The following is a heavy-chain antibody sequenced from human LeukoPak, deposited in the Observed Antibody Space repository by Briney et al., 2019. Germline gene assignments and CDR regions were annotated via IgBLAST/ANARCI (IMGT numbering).Heavy chain of an antibody. D-gene: IGHD2-8*01. CDR2: INHSGST. V-gene: IGHV4-34*01. CDR3: AMSSVYAMSWFDP. Sequence: PSETLSLTCAVYGGSFSGYYWSWIRQPPGKGLEWIGEINHSGSTNYNPSLKSRVTISVDKSKSQFSLKLRSVPAEDRAVYCCAMSSVYAMSWFDPWGQGTLVTVSS. J-gene: IGHJ5*02. CDR1: GGSFSGYY.